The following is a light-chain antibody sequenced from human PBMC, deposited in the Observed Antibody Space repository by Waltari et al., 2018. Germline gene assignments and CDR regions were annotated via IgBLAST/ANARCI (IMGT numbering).Light chain of an antibody. J-gene: IGKJ1*01. V-gene: IGKV3-15*01. CDR1: QSVSSN. Sequence: EIVMTQSPATLSVSPGERATLSCRASQSVSSNLAWYQQKPGQVPRLLIYGGSTRATGNPARVSGSGSGTEFTLTSSSLQSEDCAVYYCQQYNNWPPWTFGQGTKVEIK. CDR2: GGS. CDR3: QQYNNWPPWT.